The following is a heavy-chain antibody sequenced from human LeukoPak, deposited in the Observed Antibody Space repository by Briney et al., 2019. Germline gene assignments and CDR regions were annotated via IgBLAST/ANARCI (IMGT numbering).Heavy chain of an antibody. CDR1: GFTFSSYW. D-gene: IGHD3-16*01. CDR2: INSDGSST. V-gene: IGHV3-74*01. J-gene: IGHJ4*02. Sequence: GGSLRLSCAASGFTFSSYWMHWVRQAPGQGQVWVSRINSDGSSTSYADSVKGRFTISRDNAKNTLYLQMNSLRAEDTAVYYCARVAGSYAAPDYWGQGTLVTVSS. CDR3: ARVAGSYAAPDY.